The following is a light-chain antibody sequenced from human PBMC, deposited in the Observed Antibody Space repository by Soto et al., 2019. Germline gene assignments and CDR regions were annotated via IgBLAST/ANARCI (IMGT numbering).Light chain of an antibody. CDR1: QSISIY. J-gene: IGKJ1*01. Sequence: IQMTQSPSSLSXSVXXXXIXXXRASQSISIYLNWYQQKPGKAPKVLIYTASSLQSGIPSRFSGSGSGTDFTLTINSLQPEDFATYYCQQSHTRWSFGQGTKVDIK. CDR3: QQSHTRWS. V-gene: IGKV1-39*01. CDR2: TAS.